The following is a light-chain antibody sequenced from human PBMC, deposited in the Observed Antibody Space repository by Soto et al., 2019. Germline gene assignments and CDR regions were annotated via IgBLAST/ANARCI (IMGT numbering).Light chain of an antibody. Sequence: DIVMTQSPDSLAVSLGERATINCRSGQTVLDSSNNKDYLTWYQQKPGQPPKLLIYAASSLQSGVPSRFSGSGSGADYTLTISRLQPEDFATYYCQQTYSIPRAFGQGTKVDIK. CDR1: QTVLDSSNNKDY. CDR2: AAS. CDR3: QQTYSIPRA. J-gene: IGKJ1*01. V-gene: IGKV4-1*01.